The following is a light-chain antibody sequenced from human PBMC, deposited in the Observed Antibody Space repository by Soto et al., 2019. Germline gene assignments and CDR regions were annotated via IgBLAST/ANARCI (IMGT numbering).Light chain of an antibody. CDR3: QSYDSSLSGSGV. V-gene: IGLV1-40*01. CDR2: GNS. CDR1: RSNIGAGYD. Sequence: QSVLTQPPSASGTPGQRVTISCSGSRSNIGAGYDVHWYQQLPGTAPKLLIYGNSNRPSGVPDRFSGSKSGTSASLAITGLQAEDEADYYCQSYDSSLSGSGVFGGGTQLTVL. J-gene: IGLJ2*01.